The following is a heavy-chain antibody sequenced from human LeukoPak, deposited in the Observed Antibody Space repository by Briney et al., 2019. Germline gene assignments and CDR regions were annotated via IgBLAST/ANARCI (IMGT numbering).Heavy chain of an antibody. CDR1: GFTFSSYW. D-gene: IGHD5-18*01. CDR2: IKQDGSEK. J-gene: IGHJ4*02. CDR3: ARDLTVDTAMGTADY. V-gene: IGHV3-7*01. Sequence: GGSLRLSCAASGFTFSSYWMSWVRQAPGKGLEWVANIKQDGSEKYYVDSVKGRFTISRDNAKNSLYLQMNSLRAEDMAVYYCARDLTVDTAMGTADYWGQGTLVTVSS.